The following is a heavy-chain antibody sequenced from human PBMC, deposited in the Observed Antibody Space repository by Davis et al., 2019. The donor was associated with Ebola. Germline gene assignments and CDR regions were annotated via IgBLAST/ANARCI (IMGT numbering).Heavy chain of an antibody. CDR1: GYTFTSYD. D-gene: IGHD2-15*01. J-gene: IGHJ6*02. CDR3: ARYCSGGSCYSSGLDV. V-gene: IGHV1-8*01. Sequence: ASVKVSCKASGYTFTSYDINWVRQATGQGLEWMGWMNPNSGNTGYAQKFQGRVTMTRNTSISTAYMELSSLRSEDTAVYYCARYCSGGSCYSSGLDVWGQGTTVTVSS. CDR2: MNPNSGNT.